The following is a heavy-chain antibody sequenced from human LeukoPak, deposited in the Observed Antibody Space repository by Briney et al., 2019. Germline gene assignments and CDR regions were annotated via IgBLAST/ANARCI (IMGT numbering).Heavy chain of an antibody. D-gene: IGHD3-16*01. CDR1: GGSFSGYY. J-gene: IGHJ4*02. CDR3: ARHYGP. CDR2: INHSGST. Sequence: ETLSLTCAVYGGSFSGYYWSWIRQPLGKGLEWIGEINHSGSTNYNPSLKSRVTISVDTSKNQFSLELSSVTATDTAVYYCARHYGPWGQGTLVTVSS. V-gene: IGHV4-34*01.